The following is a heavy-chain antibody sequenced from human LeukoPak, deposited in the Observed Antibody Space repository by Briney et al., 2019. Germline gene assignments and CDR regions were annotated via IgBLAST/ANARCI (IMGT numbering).Heavy chain of an antibody. CDR1: GFTFRTYD. CDR2: INSDGSST. D-gene: IGHD3-22*01. V-gene: IGHV3-74*01. CDR3: AKYYYDSSGYFFDY. Sequence: GGTLRLSCAASGFTFRTYDLGWVRQAPGKGLVWVSRINSDGSSTSYADSVKGRFTISRDNAKNTLYLQMNSLRAEDTAVYYCAKYYYDSSGYFFDYWGQGTLVTVSS. J-gene: IGHJ4*02.